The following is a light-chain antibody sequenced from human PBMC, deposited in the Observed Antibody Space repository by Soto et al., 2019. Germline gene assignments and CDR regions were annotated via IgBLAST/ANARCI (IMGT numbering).Light chain of an antibody. CDR1: NSNVGRKS. Sequence: QSVLTQPPSASGSPGQGVTISCSGSNSNVGRKSVYWFQHLPGTAPKLVSYGNNLRPSWVPACFSGSKSGTSASLAISVLRPDDEADYYCAAWDDRLGACVFGGGTKLTVL. V-gene: IGLV1-47*01. CDR2: GNN. J-gene: IGLJ3*02. CDR3: AAWDDRLGACV.